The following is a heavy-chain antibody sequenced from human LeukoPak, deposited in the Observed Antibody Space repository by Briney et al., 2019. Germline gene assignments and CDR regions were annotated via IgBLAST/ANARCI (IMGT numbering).Heavy chain of an antibody. V-gene: IGHV3-21*01. Sequence: GGSLRLSCAASGFTFSSYSMNWVRQAPGKGLEWVSSISSSSSYIYYADSVKGRFTISRDNAKNSLYLQMNSLRAEDTAVYYCARGRSSSWYDVDYWGQGTLSPSPQ. D-gene: IGHD6-13*01. J-gene: IGHJ4*02. CDR3: ARGRSSSWYDVDY. CDR2: ISSSSSYI. CDR1: GFTFSSYS.